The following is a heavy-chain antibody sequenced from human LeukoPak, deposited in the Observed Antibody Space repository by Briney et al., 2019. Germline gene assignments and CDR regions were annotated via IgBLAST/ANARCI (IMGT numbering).Heavy chain of an antibody. CDR2: IWYDGSNK. V-gene: IGHV3-33*01. Sequence: GGSLRLSCAASGFTFSSYGMHWVRQAPGKGLEWVAVIWYDGSNKYYADSVKGRFTISRDNSKNTLYLQMNSLRAEDTAVYYCAREVNWNYDNWFDPWGQGTLVTVSS. D-gene: IGHD1-7*01. J-gene: IGHJ5*02. CDR1: GFTFSSYG. CDR3: AREVNWNYDNWFDP.